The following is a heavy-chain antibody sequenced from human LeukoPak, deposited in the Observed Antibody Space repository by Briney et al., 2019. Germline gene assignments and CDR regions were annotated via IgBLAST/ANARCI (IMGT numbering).Heavy chain of an antibody. D-gene: IGHD6-13*01. Sequence: PSETLSLTCAVYGGSFSGYYGGWIRQPPGKGLECIGEINHSGSTNYNPSLKSRVNISVDTSKNQFSLKLSSVTAADTAVYYCARGWYSSSWYGNGYFQHWGQGTLVTVSS. CDR3: ARGWYSSSWYGNGYFQH. V-gene: IGHV4-34*01. CDR1: GGSFSGYY. J-gene: IGHJ1*01. CDR2: INHSGST.